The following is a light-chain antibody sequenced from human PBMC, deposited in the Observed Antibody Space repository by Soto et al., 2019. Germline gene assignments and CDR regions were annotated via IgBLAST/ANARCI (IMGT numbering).Light chain of an antibody. V-gene: IGKV3D-15*02. CDR1: QGIGDT. CDR2: DTS. J-gene: IGKJ5*01. Sequence: EVVMMQSPATLSVSPGEGSTLSCRASQGIGDTLAWYQHKPGQTPRLLIYDTSTRATGVPTRFSGSGSGTDFTLTISRLEPEDFAVYYCQQYGSSPPITFGQGTRLEIK. CDR3: QQYGSSPPIT.